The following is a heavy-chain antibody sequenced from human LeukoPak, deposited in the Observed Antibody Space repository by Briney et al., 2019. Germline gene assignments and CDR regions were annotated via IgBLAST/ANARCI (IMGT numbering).Heavy chain of an antibody. CDR2: ISYSGST. CDR3: ARGQAALWFGEL. D-gene: IGHD3-10*01. J-gene: IGHJ4*02. Sequence: SETLSLTCTVSGGSVSSGSDYWSWIRQPPGKGLEWIGHISYSGSTNYNPSLKSRVTISLDTSKNQLSLKLSSATTADTAVYYCARGQAALWFGELWGQGTLVTVSS. V-gene: IGHV4-61*01. CDR1: GGSVSSGSDY.